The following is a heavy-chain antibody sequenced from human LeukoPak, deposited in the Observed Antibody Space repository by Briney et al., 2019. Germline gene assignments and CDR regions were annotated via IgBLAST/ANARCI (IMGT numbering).Heavy chain of an antibody. Sequence: PGGSLRLSCAASEFTFSSYSINWVRQAPGKGLEWVSYISSSSSNKYYADSVKGRFTISRDNAKNSLYLQMNSLRAEDTAVYYCARDLGNWERREWYLDLWGRGTLVTVSS. CDR1: EFTFSSYS. CDR3: ARDLGNWERREWYLDL. V-gene: IGHV3-48*04. J-gene: IGHJ2*01. CDR2: ISSSSSNK. D-gene: IGHD1-1*01.